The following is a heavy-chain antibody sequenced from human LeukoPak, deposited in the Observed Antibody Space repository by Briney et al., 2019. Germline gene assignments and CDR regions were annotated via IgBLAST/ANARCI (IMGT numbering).Heavy chain of an antibody. CDR2: INPSGGST. V-gene: IGHV1-46*01. D-gene: IGHD4-23*01. Sequence: GASVKVSCKPSGYTLTSYYMHWVRQAPGLGLEWMGLINPSGGSTTYAQKFQGRVAMARDTSTSTVYMELSSLRSEDTAMYYCARGDGGNTFDYWGQGTLVTIYS. CDR1: GYTLTSYY. J-gene: IGHJ4*02. CDR3: ARGDGGNTFDY.